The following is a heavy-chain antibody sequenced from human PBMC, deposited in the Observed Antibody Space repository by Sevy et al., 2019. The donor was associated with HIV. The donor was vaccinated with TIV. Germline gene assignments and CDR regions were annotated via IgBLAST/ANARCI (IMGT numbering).Heavy chain of an antibody. CDR2: ISHDGNYK. D-gene: IGHD2-21*02. CDR1: GFTFSTYD. CDR3: ARLFSCGGDCYYLDS. Sequence: GGSLRLSCVASGFTFSTYDMHWVRQAPGKGLEWMAVISHDGNYKNYADSVKVRFTISRDNFHNTLELQMNSLRPEDTAVSFCARLFSCGGDCYYLDSWGQGALVTVSS. V-gene: IGHV3-30-3*01. J-gene: IGHJ4*02.